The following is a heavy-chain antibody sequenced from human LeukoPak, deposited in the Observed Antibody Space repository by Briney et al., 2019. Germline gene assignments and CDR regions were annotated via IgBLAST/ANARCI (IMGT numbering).Heavy chain of an antibody. V-gene: IGHV4-59*12. CDR2: IYYSGST. J-gene: IGHJ5*02. CDR1: GGSISAYY. CDR3: ARVAIYDSSGYYYGGWFDP. Sequence: MSSETLSLTCTVSGGSISAYYWSWIRQPPGKGLEWIGCIYYSGSTKYNPSLKSRVTISVDTSKNQFSLKLSSVTAADTAVYYCARVAIYDSSGYYYGGWFDPWGQGTLVTVSS. D-gene: IGHD3-22*01.